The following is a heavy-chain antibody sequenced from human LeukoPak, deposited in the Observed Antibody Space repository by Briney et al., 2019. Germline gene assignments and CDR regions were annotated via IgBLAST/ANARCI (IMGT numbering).Heavy chain of an antibody. CDR2: SNSSGST. V-gene: IGHV4-39*01. Sequence: SSNSSGSTYYNPSLKSRVTRAVHTSKNQFSLKLSSVTAADTAVYDCARQVLAGDYYFDYWGQGTLVTVSS. D-gene: IGHD6-19*01. J-gene: IGHJ4*02. CDR3: ARQVLAGDYYFDY.